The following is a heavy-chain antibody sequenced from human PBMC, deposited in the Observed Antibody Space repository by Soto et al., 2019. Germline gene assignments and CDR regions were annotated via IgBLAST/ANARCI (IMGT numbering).Heavy chain of an antibody. V-gene: IGHV3-30*18. D-gene: IGHD3-22*01. CDR3: AKDQDTSGYYSVGD. CDR2: ISNDGNKK. CDR1: GFTFSIHG. J-gene: IGHJ4*02. Sequence: VGSLRLSCAASGFTFSIHGMHWVRQTPGKGLEWVAVISNDGNKKYYVESVKGRFNISRDNSKTTLFLQMNSLRAEDTALYFCAKDQDTSGYYSVGDWGRGTLVTVSS.